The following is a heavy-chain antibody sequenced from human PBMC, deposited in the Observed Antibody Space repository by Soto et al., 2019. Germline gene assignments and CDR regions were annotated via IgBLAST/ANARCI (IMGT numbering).Heavy chain of an antibody. J-gene: IGHJ4*02. CDR2: IWDDGSDK. V-gene: IGHV3-33*08. CDR3: AMSRYSYYFDV. D-gene: IGHD1-1*01. CDR1: GFTFSSYD. Sequence: GGSLRLSCAASGFTFSSYDMHWVRQAPGKGLEGVAVIWDDGSDKYYADSVKGRFTISRDNFKNTLYQKMNSLSPEETVVYYRAMSRYSYYFDVWRQGTLVSVCS.